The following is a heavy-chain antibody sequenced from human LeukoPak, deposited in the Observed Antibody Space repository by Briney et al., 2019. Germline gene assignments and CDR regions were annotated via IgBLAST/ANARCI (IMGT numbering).Heavy chain of an antibody. Sequence: GGSLRLSCTVSGFTLSSYEMSWIRQAPGKGLEWVSSVDYSGGDTHYADSVMGRFTISRDNSKNTLYLQLNSLSADDTAVYYCARDQSYGIDAFDIWGQGTMVTVSS. D-gene: IGHD2-8*01. CDR2: VDYSGGDT. CDR3: ARDQSYGIDAFDI. V-gene: IGHV3-23*01. J-gene: IGHJ3*02. CDR1: GFTLSSYE.